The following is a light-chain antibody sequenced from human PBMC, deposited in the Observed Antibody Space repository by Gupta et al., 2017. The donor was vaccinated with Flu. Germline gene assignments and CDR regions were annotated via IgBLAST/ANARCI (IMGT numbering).Light chain of an antibody. CDR3: MQALQTPYT. V-gene: IGKV2-28*01. CDR1: QSLLHSDGYNF. Sequence: DIVMTQSPLSLPVTPGEPASISCRPSQSLLHSDGYNFFNWYLQKPGQSPQLLIYFGSSRASGVPDRFSGSGSGTDFTLKISRVEAEDVGVYYCMQALQTPYTFGQGTKLDIK. CDR2: FGS. J-gene: IGKJ2*01.